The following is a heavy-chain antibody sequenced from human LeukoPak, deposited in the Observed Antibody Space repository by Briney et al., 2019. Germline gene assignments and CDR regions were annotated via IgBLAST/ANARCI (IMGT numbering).Heavy chain of an antibody. CDR1: GLSFSNFG. D-gene: IGHD1-14*01. CDR3: AKDVRGGYPFYRHPYYFDY. V-gene: IGHV3-30*02. Sequence: GGSLRLSCAASGLSFSNFGMHWLRQAPGKGLEWVAFISFDGRNTHYTDSVKGRFTISRDNSKSTVYLQMNSLRAEVTAVYYCAKDVRGGYPFYRHPYYFDYWGQGTLVSVSS. CDR2: ISFDGRNT. J-gene: IGHJ4*02.